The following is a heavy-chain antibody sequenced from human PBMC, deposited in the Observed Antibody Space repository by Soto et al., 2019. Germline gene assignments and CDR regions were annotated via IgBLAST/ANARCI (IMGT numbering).Heavy chain of an antibody. CDR1: GGTFSSYA. CDR2: IIPIFGTA. J-gene: IGHJ6*02. D-gene: IGHD6-6*01. CDR3: ARDRGIAARLYYYYGMDV. V-gene: IGHV1-69*13. Sequence: SVKVSCKASGGTFSSYAISWVRQAPGQGREWMGGIIPIFGTANYAQKFQGRVTITADESTSTAYMELSSLRSEDTAVYYCARDRGIAARLYYYYGMDVWGQGTTVTVSS.